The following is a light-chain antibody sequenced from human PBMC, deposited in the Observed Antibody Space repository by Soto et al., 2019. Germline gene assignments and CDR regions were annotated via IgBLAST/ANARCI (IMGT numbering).Light chain of an antibody. Sequence: DIQMTQSPSSLSAPVGDRVTITCRASQSISSWLAWYQQKPGKAPKLLIFDAFSLESGVPSRFSGSRSGTEFTLTISSLQPDDYATYYCQQYNSYSPLTFGGGTKVEIK. CDR2: DAF. J-gene: IGKJ4*01. V-gene: IGKV1-5*01. CDR1: QSISSW. CDR3: QQYNSYSPLT.